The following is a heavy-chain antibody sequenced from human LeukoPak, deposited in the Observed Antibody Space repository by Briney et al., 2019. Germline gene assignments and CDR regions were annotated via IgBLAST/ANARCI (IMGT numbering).Heavy chain of an antibody. D-gene: IGHD3-22*01. CDR1: GGSSSGYY. J-gene: IGHJ4*02. Sequence: SETLSLTCAVYGGSSSGYYWSWIRQPPGKGLEWIGEINHSGSTNYNPSLKSRVTISVDTSKNQFSLKLSSVTAADTAVYYCARGTRARSSGPPDYWGQGTLVTVSS. CDR2: INHSGST. CDR3: ARGTRARSSGPPDY. V-gene: IGHV4-34*01.